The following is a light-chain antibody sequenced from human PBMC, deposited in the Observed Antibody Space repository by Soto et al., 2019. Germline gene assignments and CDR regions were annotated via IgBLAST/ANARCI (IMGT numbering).Light chain of an antibody. CDR1: SSDVGSYDL. CDR2: DGF. V-gene: IGLV2-23*03. CDR3: CSYAGSSTFV. Sequence: QSALTQPASVSGSRGKSITFSFAGSSSDVGSYDLVSWYQQHPGEAPKLIIYDGFKRPSGVSDRFSGSKSGYTASLTISGLQADDEADYYCCSYAGSSTFVFGTGTKVTVL. J-gene: IGLJ1*01.